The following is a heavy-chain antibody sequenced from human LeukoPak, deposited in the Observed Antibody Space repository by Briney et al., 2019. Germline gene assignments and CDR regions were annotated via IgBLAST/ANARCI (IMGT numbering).Heavy chain of an antibody. D-gene: IGHD5-24*01. Sequence: SETLSLTCAVSGGSISDPFWWWIRQPPGQGLEWIGEIGPSGGTRHNPSLRSRVTISVDTSKKEVSLTLSSVTAADTAIYYCASAVNYHSDYWGLGTLVTVSS. V-gene: IGHV4-34*01. CDR1: GGSISDPF. J-gene: IGHJ4*02. CDR2: IGPSGGT. CDR3: ASAVNYHSDY.